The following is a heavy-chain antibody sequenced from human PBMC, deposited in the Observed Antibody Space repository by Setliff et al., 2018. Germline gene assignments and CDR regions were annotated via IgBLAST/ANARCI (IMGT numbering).Heavy chain of an antibody. CDR1: DDSISSRHYY. Sequence: SETLSLTCTVSDDSISSRHYYWSWIRQPAGKGLEWLGQIYTSWSTNYNPSLKGRATLSIDASKRQFSLKLTSVTSADTAVYFCARGGVLGTGDFDYWGQGTLVTVSS. CDR2: IYTSWST. D-gene: IGHD2-8*01. V-gene: IGHV4-61*09. J-gene: IGHJ4*02. CDR3: ARGGVLGTGDFDY.